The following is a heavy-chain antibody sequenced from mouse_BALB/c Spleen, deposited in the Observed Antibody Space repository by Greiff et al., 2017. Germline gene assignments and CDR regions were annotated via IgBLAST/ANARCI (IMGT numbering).Heavy chain of an antibody. CDR1: GYTFTDYE. D-gene: IGHD2-1*01. CDR3: ARSPYGNFYFDY. Sequence: QVQLQQSGAELVRPGASVTLSCKASGYTFTDYEMHWVKQTPVHGLEWIGAIDPETGGTAYNQKFKGKATLTADKSSSTAYMELRSLTSEDSAVYYCARSPYGNFYFDYWGQGTTLTVSS. CDR2: IDPETGGT. V-gene: IGHV1-15*01. J-gene: IGHJ2*01.